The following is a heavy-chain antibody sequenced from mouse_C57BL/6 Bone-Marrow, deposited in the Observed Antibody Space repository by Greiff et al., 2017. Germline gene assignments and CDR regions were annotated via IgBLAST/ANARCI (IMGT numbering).Heavy chain of an antibody. Sequence: EVNLVESGGGLVKPGGSLKLSCAASGFTFSDYGMHWVRQAPEKGLEWVAYISSGSSPIYYADTVKGRFTISRDNAKNTLFLQMTSLRSEDTAMYYCARAYDGYGGFAYWGQGTLVTVSA. V-gene: IGHV5-17*01. CDR3: ARAYDGYGGFAY. CDR1: GFTFSDYG. J-gene: IGHJ3*01. D-gene: IGHD2-3*01. CDR2: ISSGSSPI.